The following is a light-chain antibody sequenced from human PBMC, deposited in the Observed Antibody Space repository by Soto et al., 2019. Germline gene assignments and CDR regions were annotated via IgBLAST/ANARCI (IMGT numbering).Light chain of an antibody. J-gene: IGLJ2*01. V-gene: IGLV2-23*02. Sequence: QSALTQPASVSGSPGQSITISCTGTSSDVGSYNFVSWYQQHPGKAPKLMIYEVTKRPSGVSSRFSGSKSGNTASLTMSGLQAADEADYYCSSYAGSNTVVFGGGTKLTVL. CDR1: SSDVGSYNF. CDR3: SSYAGSNTVV. CDR2: EVT.